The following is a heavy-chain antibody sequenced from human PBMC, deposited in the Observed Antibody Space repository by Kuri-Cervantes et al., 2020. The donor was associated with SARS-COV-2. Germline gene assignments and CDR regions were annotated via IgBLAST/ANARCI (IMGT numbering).Heavy chain of an antibody. CDR1: GFTFSSYA. CDR3: AGSPGGVFDC. D-gene: IGHD3-16*01. J-gene: IGHJ4*02. V-gene: IGHV4-34*08. CDR2: INHSGST. Sequence: ESLKISCAASGFTFSSYAMHWVRQPPGKGLEWIGEINHSGSTNYNPSLKSRVTISVDTSKNQFSLKLSSVTAADTAVYYCAGSPGGVFDCWGQGTLVTVSS.